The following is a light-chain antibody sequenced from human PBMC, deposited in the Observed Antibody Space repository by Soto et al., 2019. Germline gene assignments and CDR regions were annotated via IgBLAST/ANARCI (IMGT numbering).Light chain of an antibody. J-gene: IGKJ5*01. CDR3: QQSYTSRIT. CDR1: QSISSY. CDR2: AAS. V-gene: IGKV1-39*01. Sequence: DIQMTPSPSSLSASVGDRVTITCRASQSISSYLNWYQQKPGKAPKLLIFAASSLQSGVPSRFSGSGAGTDFTLTVSSLQHEDSATYYCQQSYTSRITFGLGTRLEIK.